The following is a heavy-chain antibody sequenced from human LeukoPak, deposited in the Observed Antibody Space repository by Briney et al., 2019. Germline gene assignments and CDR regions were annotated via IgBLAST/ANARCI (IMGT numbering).Heavy chain of an antibody. Sequence: SETLSLTCSVSGASVTDYYWTWVRQPPGKGLEWIGLSFHTGTSHHDPSLKSRLTLSVDTSKNECSLKLTSVTAADTAVYYCARHKTMAGLDYWGQGTLVTVSS. D-gene: IGHD6-19*01. V-gene: IGHV4-59*08. CDR3: ARHKTMAGLDY. CDR1: GASVTDYY. CDR2: SFHTGTS. J-gene: IGHJ4*02.